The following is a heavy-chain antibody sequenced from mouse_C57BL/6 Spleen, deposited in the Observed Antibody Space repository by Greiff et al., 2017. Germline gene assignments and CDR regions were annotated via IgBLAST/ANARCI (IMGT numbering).Heavy chain of an antibody. V-gene: IGHV2-4*01. J-gene: IGHJ4*01. CDR3: AKNDYDVGYAMDY. D-gene: IGHD2-4*01. CDR1: GFSLTSYG. Sequence: VQVVESGPGLVQPSQSLSITCTVSGFSLTSYGVHWVRQPPGKGLEWLGVIWSGGSTDYNAAFISRLSISKDNSKSQVFFKMNSLQADDTAIYYCAKNDYDVGYAMDYWGQGTSVTVSS. CDR2: IWSGGST.